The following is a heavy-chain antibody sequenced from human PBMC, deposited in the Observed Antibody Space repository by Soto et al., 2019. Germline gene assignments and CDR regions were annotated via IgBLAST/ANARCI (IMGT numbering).Heavy chain of an antibody. Sequence: SETLCLTCTVSGGSISSSSYYWGWIRQPPGKGLEWIGNIYYSGSTYYNPSLKSRVTISVDTSKNQFSLKLSSVTAADTAVYYCARVPIAGTTVYYYYMDVWGKGTTVTVSS. D-gene: IGHD4-17*01. CDR3: ARVPIAGTTVYYYYMDV. J-gene: IGHJ6*03. CDR2: IYYSGST. CDR1: GGSISSSSYY. V-gene: IGHV4-39*07.